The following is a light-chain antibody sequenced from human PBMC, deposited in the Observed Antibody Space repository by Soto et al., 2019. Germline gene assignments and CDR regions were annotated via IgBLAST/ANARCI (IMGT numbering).Light chain of an antibody. V-gene: IGKV3-20*01. CDR3: QQYMSSVT. Sequence: EIVLTQSPGSLSLSPGQRATLSCRASQSVDTTFFAWYQKKPGQAPRLLIYGASKRATGIPDRFSGSGSGTDFTLIISILEPEDFAVYYCQQYMSSVTFGQVTKVEIK. CDR2: GAS. CDR1: QSVDTTF. J-gene: IGKJ1*01.